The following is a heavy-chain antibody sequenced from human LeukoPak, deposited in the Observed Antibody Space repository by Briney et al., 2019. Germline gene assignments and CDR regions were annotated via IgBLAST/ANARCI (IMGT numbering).Heavy chain of an antibody. V-gene: IGHV3-21*03. CDR3: ARDRSGSL. CDR2: FGTRSSSI. J-gene: IGHJ4*02. CDR1: GFTFSNYA. D-gene: IGHD1-26*01. Sequence: GGSLRLSCAASGFTFSNYAMNWVRQAPGKGLEWVSSFGTRSSSIYYAHSVTGRFIVSRDNAKNSLFLQMNSLRAEDTAVYYCARDRSGSLWGQGTLVTVSS.